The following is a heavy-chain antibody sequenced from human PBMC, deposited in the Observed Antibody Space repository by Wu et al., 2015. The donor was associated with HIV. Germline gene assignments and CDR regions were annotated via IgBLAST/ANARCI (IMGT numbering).Heavy chain of an antibody. Sequence: QVQLVQSGAEVRKPGSSVKVSCKASGYTFTSYDINWVRQATGQGLEWMGWMNPKSYNTGYAQKFKGRVIMTRDTSIGTAYMELSSLRSEDTAVYYCARQRAYSSGWYIYDYWGQGTLVTVSS. V-gene: IGHV1-8*01. D-gene: IGHD6-19*01. CDR3: ARQRAYSSGWYIYDY. CDR2: MNPKSYNT. J-gene: IGHJ4*02. CDR1: GYTFTSYD.